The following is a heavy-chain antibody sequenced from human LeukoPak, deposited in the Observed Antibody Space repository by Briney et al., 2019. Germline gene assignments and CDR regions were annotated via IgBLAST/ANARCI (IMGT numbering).Heavy chain of an antibody. D-gene: IGHD3-16*02. Sequence: GASVQVSCQASGYTFTSYYMHWVRQAPGQGLEWMGIINPSGGSTSYAQKFQGRVTMTRDTSTSTVYMELSSLRSEDTAVFYCARWGGTYYDYVWGSYRFDYWGQGTLVTVSS. CDR2: INPSGGST. CDR1: GYTFTSYY. CDR3: ARWGGTYYDYVWGSYRFDY. V-gene: IGHV1-46*01. J-gene: IGHJ4*02.